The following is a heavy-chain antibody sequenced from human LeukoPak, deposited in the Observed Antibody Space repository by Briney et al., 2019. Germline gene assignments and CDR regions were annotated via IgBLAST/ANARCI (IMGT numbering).Heavy chain of an antibody. CDR1: GFTFSSHW. D-gene: IGHD3-3*01. Sequence: GGSLRLPCAASGFTFSSHWMHWVRHAPGKGLVWVSQINPDGSSTTYADSVKGRLTISRDNAKNTLYLQMNSLRDEDTAVYYCARDLYDFWSGRKYYFDYWGQGTLVAVSS. CDR2: INPDGSST. CDR3: ARDLYDFWSGRKYYFDY. V-gene: IGHV3-74*01. J-gene: IGHJ4*02.